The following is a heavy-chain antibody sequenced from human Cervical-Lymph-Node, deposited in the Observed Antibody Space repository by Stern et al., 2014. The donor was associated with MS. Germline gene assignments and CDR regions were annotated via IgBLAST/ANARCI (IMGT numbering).Heavy chain of an antibody. CDR3: ARGKGESIFGVLTDY. V-gene: IGHV4-4*02. J-gene: IGHJ4*02. Sequence: QVQLQESGPGLVKPSGTLSLTCAVSGGSISSSNWWSWVRQPPGKGLEWIGEIYHSGSTNYNPSLKSRVTISIDKSKNQFSLKLNSVTAADTAVYYCARGKGESIFGVLTDYWGQGTLVTVSS. CDR1: GGSISSSNW. CDR2: IYHSGST. D-gene: IGHD3-3*01.